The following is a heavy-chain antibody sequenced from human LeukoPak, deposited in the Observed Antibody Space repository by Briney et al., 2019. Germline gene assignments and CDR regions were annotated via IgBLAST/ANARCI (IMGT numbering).Heavy chain of an antibody. J-gene: IGHJ4*02. V-gene: IGHV1-69*05. CDR2: VIPLVVAT. Sequence: SVKVSCTSVGGSFPTYAVCWVRHAPGHGLVWMWGVIPLVVATEYAQKSQGRVVMNTDEVTDTASMKLSSLTSEDTAVYFCPRHASYSRGAWGKQNLNYWGQGTLVTVSP. CDR1: GGSFPTYA. D-gene: IGHD3-16*01. CDR3: PRHASYSRGAWGKQNLNY.